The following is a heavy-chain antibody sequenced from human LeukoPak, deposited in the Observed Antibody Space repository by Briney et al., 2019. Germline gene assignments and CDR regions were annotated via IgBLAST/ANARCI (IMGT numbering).Heavy chain of an antibody. D-gene: IGHD3-3*02. J-gene: IGHJ6*03. CDR2: ISAYNGNT. V-gene: IGHV1-18*01. CDR3: ARPNVLGYYYMDV. Sequence: ASVKVSCKASGGTFSSYAISWVRQAPGQGLEWMGWISAYNGNTNYAQKLQGRVTMTTDTSTSTAYMELRSLRSDDTAVYYCARPNVLGYYYMDVWGKGTTVTVSS. CDR1: GGTFSSYA.